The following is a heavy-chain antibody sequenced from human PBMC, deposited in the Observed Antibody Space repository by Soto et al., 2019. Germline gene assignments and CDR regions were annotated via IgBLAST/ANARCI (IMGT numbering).Heavy chain of an antibody. Sequence: QVQLVQSGAEVKKPGSSVKVSCKASGGTFSSYTISWVRQAPGQGLEWMGRIIPILGIANSAQKFQGRVTITADKSTSTAYMELSSLRSEDTAVYYCARAPYYDILTGYGDYFDYWGQGTLVTVSS. V-gene: IGHV1-69*02. CDR3: ARAPYYDILTGYGDYFDY. CDR1: GGTFSSYT. J-gene: IGHJ4*02. CDR2: IIPILGIA. D-gene: IGHD3-9*01.